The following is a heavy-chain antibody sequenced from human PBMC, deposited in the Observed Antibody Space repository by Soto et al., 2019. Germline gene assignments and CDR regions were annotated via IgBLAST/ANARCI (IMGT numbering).Heavy chain of an antibody. Sequence: QVQLKGSGPGLVKPSETLSLTCAVSGDSISSRNWWSWVRQTPGKGLEYIGEIHHSGSTNYNPSLKSRVTMSVDKSKNQFSLNLNSVTAADTAIYYCARRKLEMMYVGWFDPWGQGTLVTVSS. CDR1: GDSISSRNW. CDR2: IHHSGST. CDR3: ARRKLEMMYVGWFDP. V-gene: IGHV4-4*02. J-gene: IGHJ5*02. D-gene: IGHD2-8*01.